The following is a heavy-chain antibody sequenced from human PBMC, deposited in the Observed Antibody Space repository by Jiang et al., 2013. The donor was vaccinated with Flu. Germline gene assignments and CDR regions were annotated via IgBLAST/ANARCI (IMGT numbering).Heavy chain of an antibody. Sequence: GLVKPSETLSLTCTVSGGAINNDHWSWIRQPPGKGLEWIGHIDDSGTANYNPSLKSRVTILVDTSKNQFSLNLSSVTAADTAMYYCARYLRGRGGKGDWGQGTLVTVSS. CDR2: IDDSGTA. V-gene: IGHV4-59*08. J-gene: IGHJ4*02. CDR1: GGAINNDH. D-gene: IGHD4-23*01. CDR3: ARYLRGRGGKGD.